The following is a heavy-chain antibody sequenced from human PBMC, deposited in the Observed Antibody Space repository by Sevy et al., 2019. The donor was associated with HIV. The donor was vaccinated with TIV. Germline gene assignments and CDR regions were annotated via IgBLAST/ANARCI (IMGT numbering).Heavy chain of an antibody. CDR3: ARDPGVLWFGELGGPFDY. V-gene: IGHV3-21*01. J-gene: IGHJ4*02. CDR1: GFTFSSYS. Sequence: WGSLRLSCAASGFTFSSYSMNWVRQAPGKGLEWVSSISSSSSYIYYADSVKGRFTISRDNAKNSLYLQMNSLRAEDTAVYYCARDPGVLWFGELGGPFDYWGQGTLVTVSS. D-gene: IGHD3-10*01. CDR2: ISSSSSYI.